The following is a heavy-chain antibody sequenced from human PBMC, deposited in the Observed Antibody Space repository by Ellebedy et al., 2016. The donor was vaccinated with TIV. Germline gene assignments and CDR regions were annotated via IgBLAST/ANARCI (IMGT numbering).Heavy chain of an antibody. CDR3: ARDFGYYDSSGYHHYYGMDV. CDR2: VDYSGNT. D-gene: IGHD3-22*01. Sequence: SETLSLXCTVSGASVSSYYYYWNWIRQPPGKGLEWIGYVDYSGNTNYNPSLKSRVTISVDTSKNQFSLRLSSVSAADTAVYFCARDFGYYDSSGYHHYYGMDVWGQGTTVTVSS. V-gene: IGHV4-61*01. J-gene: IGHJ6*02. CDR1: GASVSSYYYY.